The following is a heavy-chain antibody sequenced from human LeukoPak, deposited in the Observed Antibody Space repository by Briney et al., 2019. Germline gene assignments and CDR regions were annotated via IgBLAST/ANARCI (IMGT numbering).Heavy chain of an antibody. V-gene: IGHV4-59*08. Sequence: SETLSLTCTVSGGSISTYYWSWIRQPPGKGLEWIGYIYYSGSTNYNPSLKSRVTISVDTSKNQFSLKLSSVTAADTAVYYCATRGTYYYYGMDVWGQGTTVIVSS. D-gene: IGHD1-1*01. CDR3: ATRGTYYYYGMDV. CDR1: GGSISTYY. CDR2: IYYSGST. J-gene: IGHJ6*02.